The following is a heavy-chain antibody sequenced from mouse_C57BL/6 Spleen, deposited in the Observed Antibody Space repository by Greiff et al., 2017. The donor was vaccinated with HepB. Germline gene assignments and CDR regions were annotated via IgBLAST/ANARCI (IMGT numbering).Heavy chain of an antibody. D-gene: IGHD1-1*01. J-gene: IGHJ1*03. CDR2: INPYNGGT. Sequence: VQLKQSGPVLVKPGASVKMSCKASGYTFTDYYMNWVKQSHGKSLEWIGVINPYNGGTSYNQKFKGKATLTVDKSSSTAYMVLNSLTSEDSAVYYCANYYGSSYWYFDVWGTGTTVTVSS. CDR3: ANYYGSSYWYFDV. V-gene: IGHV1-19*01. CDR1: GYTFTDYY.